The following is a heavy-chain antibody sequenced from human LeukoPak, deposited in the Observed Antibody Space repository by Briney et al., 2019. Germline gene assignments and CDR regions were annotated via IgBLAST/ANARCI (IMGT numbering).Heavy chain of an antibody. CDR1: GYTLTELS. V-gene: IGHV1-24*01. CDR3: ARDRGLGRGSSSAFDV. D-gene: IGHD3-10*01. CDR2: FDPEDGET. Sequence: ASVKVSCKVSGYTLTELSMHWVRQAPGKGLEWMGGFDPEDGETIYAQKFQGRVTMTEDTSTDTAYMELSSLRSEDTAVYYCARDRGLGRGSSSAFDVWGQGTMVTVSS. J-gene: IGHJ3*01.